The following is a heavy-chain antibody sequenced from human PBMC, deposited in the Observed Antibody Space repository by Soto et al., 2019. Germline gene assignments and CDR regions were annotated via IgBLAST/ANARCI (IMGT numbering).Heavy chain of an antibody. D-gene: IGHD4-17*01. V-gene: IGHV1-69*13. CDR3: ARESDYGGNHGAFDI. J-gene: IGHJ3*02. CDR2: IIPIFGTA. CDR1: GGTFSSYA. Sequence: SVKVSCKASGGTFSSYAISWVRKAPGQGLEWMGGIIPIFGTASYAQKFQGRVTITADESTSTAYMELSSLRSEDTAVYYCARESDYGGNHGAFDIWGQGTMVTVSS.